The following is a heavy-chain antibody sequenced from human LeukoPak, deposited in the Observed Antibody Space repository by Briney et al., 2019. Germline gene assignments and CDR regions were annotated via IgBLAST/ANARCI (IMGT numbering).Heavy chain of an antibody. J-gene: IGHJ4*02. V-gene: IGHV3-9*01. Sequence: PGGSLRLSCAASGFTFDDFGMHWVRQTPGKGLEWVSGISWNSGSIGYGGSVKGRFTISRDNAKNSLYLQMDSLRGEDTAFYYCARGQGSGYSYTTYFDWWGQGVLVTVAS. D-gene: IGHD5-18*01. CDR1: GFTFDDFG. CDR3: ARGQGSGYSYTTYFDW. CDR2: ISWNSGSI.